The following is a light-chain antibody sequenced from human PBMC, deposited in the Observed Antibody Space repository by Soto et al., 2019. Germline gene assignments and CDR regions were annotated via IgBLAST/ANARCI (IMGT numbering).Light chain of an antibody. CDR3: CSSAGSSTFAHVV. CDR2: EGS. V-gene: IGLV2-23*03. Sequence: QSALTQPASVSGSPGQSITISCTGTSSDVGSYNLVSWYQQHPGKAPKLMIYEGSKRPSGRSNRFSGSKSGNTASLTISGLQAEDEADYYCCSSAGSSTFAHVVFGGGTKLTVL. CDR1: SSDVGSYNL. J-gene: IGLJ2*01.